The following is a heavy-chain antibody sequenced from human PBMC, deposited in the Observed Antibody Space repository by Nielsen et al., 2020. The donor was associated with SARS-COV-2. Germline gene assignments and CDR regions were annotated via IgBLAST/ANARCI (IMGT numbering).Heavy chain of an antibody. D-gene: IGHD6-19*01. J-gene: IGHJ6*02. V-gene: IGHV3-21*01. Sequence: GESLKISCEVSRFGLTTYTINWVRQAPGKGLEWVSCISSPSNYVHYADSVQGRFTISKDYLQINDLRAEDTAVYYCVRDRGSGWSRGRNYNYFGMDVWGRGTTVTVSS. CDR2: ISSPSNYV. CDR3: VRDRGSGWSRGRNYNYFGMDV. CDR1: RFGLTTYT.